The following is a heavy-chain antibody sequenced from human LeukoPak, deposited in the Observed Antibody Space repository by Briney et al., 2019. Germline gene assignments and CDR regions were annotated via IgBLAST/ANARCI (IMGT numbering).Heavy chain of an antibody. CDR2: ISWNSGSI. J-gene: IGHJ4*02. CDR3: AKAWGYEYSSSSFDY. Sequence: PGRSLRLSCAASGYTFDDYAMHWVRQAPGKGLEWVSGISWNSGSIGYADSVKGRFTISRDNAKNSLYLQMNSLRAEDTALYCCAKAWGYEYSSSSFDYWGQGTLVTVSS. D-gene: IGHD6-6*01. CDR1: GYTFDDYA. V-gene: IGHV3-9*01.